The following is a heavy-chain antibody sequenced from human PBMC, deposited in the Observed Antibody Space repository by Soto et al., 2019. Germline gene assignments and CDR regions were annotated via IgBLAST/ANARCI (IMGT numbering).Heavy chain of an antibody. J-gene: IGHJ4*02. V-gene: IGHV3-30*18. CDR3: AKDPPGPLLRYFDH. CDR2: ISYDGSNK. CDR1: GFTFSSYG. D-gene: IGHD3-9*01. Sequence: HPGGSLRLSCAASGFTFSSYGMHWVRQAPGKGLEWVAVISYDGSNKYYADSVKGRFTISRDNSKNTLYLQMNSLRAEDTAVYYCAKDPPGPLLRYFDHWGQGTLVTVSS.